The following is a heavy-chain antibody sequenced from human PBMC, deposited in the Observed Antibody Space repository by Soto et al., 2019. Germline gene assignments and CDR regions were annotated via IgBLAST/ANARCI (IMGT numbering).Heavy chain of an antibody. CDR3: ARWMPTYLYYMDV. CDR2: ISSSSSSI. D-gene: IGHD2-2*01. CDR1: GFTFSNYN. V-gene: IGHV3-21*01. J-gene: IGHJ6*03. Sequence: GGSLRLSCAVSGFTFSNYNMNWVRQAPGKGLEWVSSISSSSSSIYYADSVKGRFTISRDNAKNSLYLQMNSLRAEDTGIYYCARWMPTYLYYMDVWGKGTTVTVSS.